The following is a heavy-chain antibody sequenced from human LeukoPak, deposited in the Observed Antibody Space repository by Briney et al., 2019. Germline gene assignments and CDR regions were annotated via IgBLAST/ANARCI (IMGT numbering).Heavy chain of an antibody. V-gene: IGHV1-18*01. CDR1: GYTFNTYG. CDR3: ARGPHERSGYPDD. Sequence: ASVKVSCKPYGYTFNTYGITWVRQAPGQGLEWMGWVSPYNGNTNYAQKFQGRVTMTTDTSTSTAYMELRSLRSDDTAVYYCARGPHERSGYPDDWGQGTLVTVSS. CDR2: VSPYNGNT. D-gene: IGHD3-22*01. J-gene: IGHJ4*02.